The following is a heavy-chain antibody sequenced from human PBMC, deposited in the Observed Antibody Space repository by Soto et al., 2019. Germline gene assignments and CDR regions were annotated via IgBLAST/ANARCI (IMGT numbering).Heavy chain of an antibody. J-gene: IGHJ4*02. CDR1: GSSMSSGAYY. V-gene: IGHV4-31*03. D-gene: IGHD2-2*01. Sequence: PXESLYLTCTVSGSSMSSGAYYWSWLRQHPGKGLEWIGYIYYSGSTYYNPSLKSRVTISGDTSKNQFSLKLSSVTAADTAVYYCALNQRYAGDLSRFDYSGQGTLVTVSS. CDR2: IYYSGST. CDR3: ALNQRYAGDLSRFDY.